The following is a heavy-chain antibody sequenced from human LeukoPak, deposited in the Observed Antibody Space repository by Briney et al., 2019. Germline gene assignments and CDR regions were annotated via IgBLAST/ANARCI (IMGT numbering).Heavy chain of an antibody. Sequence: GESLKISCKGSGYSFTSYWIGWVRQMPGKGLEWMGIIYPGDSDTRYSPSFQGQVTISADKSISTAYLQWSSLKASDTAMYYCARRSDYYDSSGYSRYFDYWGQGTLVTVSS. D-gene: IGHD3-22*01. CDR2: IYPGDSDT. J-gene: IGHJ4*02. CDR3: ARRSDYYDSSGYSRYFDY. CDR1: GYSFTSYW. V-gene: IGHV5-51*01.